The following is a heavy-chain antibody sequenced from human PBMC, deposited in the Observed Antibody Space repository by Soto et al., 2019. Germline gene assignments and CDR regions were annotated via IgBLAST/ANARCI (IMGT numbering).Heavy chain of an antibody. D-gene: IGHD1-1*01. CDR3: AREQATAKPEGVDF. V-gene: IGHV1-2*02. CDR1: GYTFSDYY. CDR2: INPNSGGT. J-gene: IGHJ4*02. Sequence: QVQLVQSGAEVRKPGASVKVSCKASGYTFSDYYIHWVRQAPGQGLEWMGWINPNSGGTKYAPKFQCGVTMTRDTSITTAYMESSRLRSGDTAVYYCAREQATAKPEGVDFWGQGTLVTVSS.